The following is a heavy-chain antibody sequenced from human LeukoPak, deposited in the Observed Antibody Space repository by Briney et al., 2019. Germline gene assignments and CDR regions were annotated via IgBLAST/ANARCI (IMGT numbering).Heavy chain of an antibody. CDR2: IYPGDSDT. Sequence: GESLQISCQGSGSNFTTYWIGWVRQLPGKGLEWMGIIYPGDSDTRYSPSFQGQVSLSADKSISTASLQWSSLKASDTSMFYCARFYDSGGYYAFDIWGQGTMVTVSS. CDR3: ARFYDSGGYYAFDI. V-gene: IGHV5-51*01. D-gene: IGHD3-22*01. CDR1: GSNFTTYW. J-gene: IGHJ3*02.